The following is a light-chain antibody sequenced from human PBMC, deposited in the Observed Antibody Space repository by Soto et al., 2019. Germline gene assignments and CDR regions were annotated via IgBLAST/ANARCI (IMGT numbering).Light chain of an antibody. Sequence: DVQMTQSPSSLSASVGDRVTITCRASQDISSYSNWYQQKPGKAPELLIYAAFSLQSGVPSRFTGTMSGTDFTLTISSLQPEDSATFYCQQTYSAPFTFGGGTKVDIK. CDR1: QDISSY. CDR3: QQTYSAPFT. CDR2: AAF. V-gene: IGKV1-39*01. J-gene: IGKJ4*01.